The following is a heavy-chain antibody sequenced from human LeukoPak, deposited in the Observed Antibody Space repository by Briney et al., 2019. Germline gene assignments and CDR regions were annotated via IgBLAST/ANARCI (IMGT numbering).Heavy chain of an antibody. CDR2: FYDSGST. CDR3: ARHTRPGCSGYENAFDI. D-gene: IGHD5-12*01. CDR1: GGSIRSRNYY. V-gene: IGHV4-39*01. J-gene: IGHJ3*02. Sequence: SETLSLTCTVSGGSIRSRNYYWDWIRQPPGKGLEWIGNFYDSGSTYYDPSLKSRVTISGDTSKNQFSQKLTSVAAADTAVYYCARHTRPGCSGYENAFDIWGQGTMVTVSS.